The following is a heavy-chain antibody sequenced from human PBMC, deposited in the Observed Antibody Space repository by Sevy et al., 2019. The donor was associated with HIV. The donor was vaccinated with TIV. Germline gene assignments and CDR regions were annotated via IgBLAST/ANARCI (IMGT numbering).Heavy chain of an antibody. Sequence: GGSLRLSCAASGFTVGSNYMSWVRQAPGMGLEWVSIIYSGVTTSYADSVKGRFTISRDNSKNTLYLQMNSLRAEDTAVYYCARVSVYYYDSSGYYTTGNAFDIWGQRTMATVSS. CDR2: IYSGVTT. D-gene: IGHD3-22*01. V-gene: IGHV3-53*01. CDR3: ARVSVYYYDSSGYYTTGNAFDI. J-gene: IGHJ3*02. CDR1: GFTVGSNY.